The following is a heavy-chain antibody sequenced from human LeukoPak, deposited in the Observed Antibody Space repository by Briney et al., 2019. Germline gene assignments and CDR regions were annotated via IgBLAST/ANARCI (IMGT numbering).Heavy chain of an antibody. J-gene: IGHJ5*02. Sequence: SETLSLTCAVYGGSFSSYYWSWIRQPPGKGLEWIGEINHSGSTNYNPSLKSRVTISVDTSKNQFSLKLSSVTAADTAVYYCARGRYYGSGSYAGWFDPWGQGTLVTVSS. CDR3: ARGRYYGSGSYAGWFDP. D-gene: IGHD3-10*01. CDR2: INHSGST. V-gene: IGHV4-34*01. CDR1: GGSFSSYY.